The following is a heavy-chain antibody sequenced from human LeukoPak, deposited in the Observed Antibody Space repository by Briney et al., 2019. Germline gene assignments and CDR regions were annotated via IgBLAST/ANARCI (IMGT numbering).Heavy chain of an antibody. CDR2: ISSSGSTI. Sequence: GGSLRLSCAASGFTFSSYEMNWVRQAPGKGLEWVSYISSSGSTIYYADSVKGRFTISRDNAKNSLYLQMSSLRAEDTAVYYCARDRGIAARPEYYYYYGMDVWGQGTTVTVSS. V-gene: IGHV3-48*03. D-gene: IGHD6-6*01. CDR1: GFTFSSYE. CDR3: ARDRGIAARPEYYYYYGMDV. J-gene: IGHJ6*02.